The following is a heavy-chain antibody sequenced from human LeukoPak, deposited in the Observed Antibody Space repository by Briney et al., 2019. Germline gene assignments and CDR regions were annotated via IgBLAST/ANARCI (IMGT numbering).Heavy chain of an antibody. Sequence: GGSLRLSCAASGFTFSSYAVSWVRQAPGKGLEWVSAISGSGGSTYYADSVKGRFTISRDNSKNTLYLQMNSLRAEDTAVYYCAKGDGDYDTFDYWGQGTLVTVSS. CDR3: AKGDGDYDTFDY. V-gene: IGHV3-23*01. CDR2: ISGSGGST. CDR1: GFTFSSYA. J-gene: IGHJ4*02. D-gene: IGHD4-17*01.